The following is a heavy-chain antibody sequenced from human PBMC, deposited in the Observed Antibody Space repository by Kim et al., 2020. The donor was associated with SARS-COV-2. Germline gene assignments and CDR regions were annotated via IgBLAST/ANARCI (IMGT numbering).Heavy chain of an antibody. V-gene: IGHV5-10-1*01. J-gene: IGHJ4*02. CDR3: ARGGWDSSGAFDY. Sequence: YSPSFQGHVTISADKSISTAYLQWSSLKASDTAMYYCARGGWDSSGAFDYWGQGTLVTVSS. D-gene: IGHD3-22*01.